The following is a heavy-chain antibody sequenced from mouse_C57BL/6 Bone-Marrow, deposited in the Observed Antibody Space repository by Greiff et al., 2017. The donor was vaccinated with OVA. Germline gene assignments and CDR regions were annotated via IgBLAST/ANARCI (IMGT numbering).Heavy chain of an antibody. V-gene: IGHV3-6*01. D-gene: IGHD1-3*01. CDR3: ARDDNCEY. CDR2: IRYDGSN. CDR1: GYSITSGYY. Sequence: EVKLMESGPGLVKPSQSLSLTCSVTGYSITSGYYWNWIRQFPGNQLEWMGYIRYDGSNNYNPSLKNRNTITHDTTQNQIFLKVNSVTTEDTATYYCARDDNCEYWGQGTTLTVSS. J-gene: IGHJ2*01.